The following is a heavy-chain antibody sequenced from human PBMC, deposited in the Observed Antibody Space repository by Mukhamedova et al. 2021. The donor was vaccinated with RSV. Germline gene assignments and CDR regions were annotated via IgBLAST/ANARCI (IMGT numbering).Heavy chain of an antibody. CDR3: ARGDIVGATKVWFDP. CDR2: TFYRGST. D-gene: IGHD1-26*01. Sequence: GKGLEWIGSTFYRGSTYYNPSLKSRVTISLDTSKNQFSLKLSSVTAADTAVYYCARGDIVGATKVWFDPWGQGTLVTGSS. V-gene: IGHV4-39*07. J-gene: IGHJ5*02.